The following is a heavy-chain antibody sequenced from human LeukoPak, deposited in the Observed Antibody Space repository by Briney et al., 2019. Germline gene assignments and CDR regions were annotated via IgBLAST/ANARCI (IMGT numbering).Heavy chain of an antibody. V-gene: IGHV4-39*01. CDR1: GGSISSYY. J-gene: IGHJ5*02. CDR3: ARGLLLWFGESSPHNWFDP. CDR2: IYYSGST. D-gene: IGHD3-10*01. Sequence: SETLSLTCTVSGGSISSYYWGWIRQPPGKGLEWIGSIYYSGSTYYNPSLKSRVTISVDTSKNQFSLKLSSVTAADTAVYYCARGLLLWFGESSPHNWFDPWGQGTLVTVSS.